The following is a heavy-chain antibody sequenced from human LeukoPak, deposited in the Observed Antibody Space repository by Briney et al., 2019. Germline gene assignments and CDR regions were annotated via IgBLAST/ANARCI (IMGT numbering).Heavy chain of an antibody. CDR2: ISYDGSNK. CDR1: GFTFSSYG. D-gene: IGHD5-12*01. CDR3: AKGGEWLRYLSVHWFDP. J-gene: IGHJ5*02. V-gene: IGHV3-30*18. Sequence: GRSLRLSCAASGFTFSSYGMHWVRQAPGKGLEWVAVISYDGSNKYYADSVKGRFTISRDNSKNTLYLQMNSLRAEDTAVYYCAKGGEWLRYLSVHWFDPWGQGTLVTVSS.